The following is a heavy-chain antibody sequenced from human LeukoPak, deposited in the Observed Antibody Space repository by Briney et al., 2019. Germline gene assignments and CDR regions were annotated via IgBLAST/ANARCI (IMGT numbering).Heavy chain of an antibody. D-gene: IGHD3-10*01. CDR2: INHSGST. V-gene: IGHV4-34*01. J-gene: IGHJ5*02. CDR3: ARRKEITMVRGVIITSRNVRTKNNWFDP. CDR1: GGSISSYY. Sequence: SETLSLTCTVSGGSISSYYWSWIRQPPGKGLEWIGEINHSGSTNYNPSLKSRVTISVDTSKNQFSLKLSSVTAADTAVYYCARRKEITMVRGVIITSRNVRTKNNWFDPWGQGTLVTVSS.